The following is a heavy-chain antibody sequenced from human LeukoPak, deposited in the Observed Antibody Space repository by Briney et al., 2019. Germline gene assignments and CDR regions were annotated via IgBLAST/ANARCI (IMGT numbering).Heavy chain of an antibody. J-gene: IGHJ4*02. CDR3: AKRERESYNYGYPDY. Sequence: GGSLRLSCAASGFTFSNYAMSWVRQAPGKGLEWVSGIGGSGGSTYYADPVKGRFTISRDNSKKTLYLQMNSLRAEDTAVYYCAKRERESYNYGYPDYWGQGTLVTVSS. D-gene: IGHD5-18*01. V-gene: IGHV3-23*01. CDR2: IGGSGGST. CDR1: GFTFSNYA.